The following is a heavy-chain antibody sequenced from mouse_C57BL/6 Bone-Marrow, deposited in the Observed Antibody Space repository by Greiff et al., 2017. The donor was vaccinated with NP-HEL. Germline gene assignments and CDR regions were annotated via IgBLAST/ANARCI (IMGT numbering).Heavy chain of an antibody. J-gene: IGHJ3*01. V-gene: IGHV5-9*01. D-gene: IGHD2-4*01. CDR3: ARQPPIYYDYPWFAY. CDR1: GFTFSSYT. Sequence: DVHLVESGGGLVKPGGSLKLSCAASGFTFSSYTMSWVRQTPEKRLEWVATISGGGGNTYYPDSVKGRFTISRDNAKNTLYLQMSSLRSEDTALYYCARQPPIYYDYPWFAYWGQGTLVTVSA. CDR2: ISGGGGNT.